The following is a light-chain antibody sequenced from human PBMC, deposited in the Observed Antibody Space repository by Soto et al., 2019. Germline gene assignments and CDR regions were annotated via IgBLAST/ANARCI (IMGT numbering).Light chain of an antibody. J-gene: IGLJ1*01. CDR3: SSYAGSNNLKV. V-gene: IGLV2-8*01. Sequence: QSVLTKPPSAYVSPGQAVTISCTGTSSDVGGYNYVSWYQQHPGKAPKLMIYEVSKRPSGVPDRFSGSKSGNTASLTVSGLQAEDEADYYCSSYAGSNNLKVFGTGTKVTVL. CDR1: SSDVGGYNY. CDR2: EVS.